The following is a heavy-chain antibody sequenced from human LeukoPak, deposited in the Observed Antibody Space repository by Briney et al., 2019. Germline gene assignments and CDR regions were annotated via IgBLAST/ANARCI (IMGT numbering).Heavy chain of an antibody. CDR2: INSDGSST. CDR1: GFTFNKHW. V-gene: IGHV3-74*01. CDR3: ARTGTAMVSAFDI. J-gene: IGHJ3*02. D-gene: IGHD5-18*01. Sequence: PGGSLRLSCAASGFTFNKHWMHWVRQAPGKGLVWVSRINSDGSSTSYADSVKGRFTISRDNAKNTLFLQMNSLRAEDTAVYYCARTGTAMVSAFDIWSQGTLVTASS.